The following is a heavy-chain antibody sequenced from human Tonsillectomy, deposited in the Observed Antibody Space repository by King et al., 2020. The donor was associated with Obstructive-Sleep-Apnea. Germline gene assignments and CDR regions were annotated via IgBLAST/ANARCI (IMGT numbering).Heavy chain of an antibody. V-gene: IGHV4-59*08. CDR1: GGSLSSFY. Sequence: VQLQESGPGLVKPSETLSLTCTVSGGSLSSFYWSWIRQPPGKGLEWIGYIYYGGTSDYNPSLKSRVTISVDMSKNQLSLKLTSVTAADTAIYYCARWVWSYYGSEPQNGMDVWGQGTTVIVSS. CDR3: ARWVWSYYGSEPQNGMDV. J-gene: IGHJ6*02. CDR2: IYYGGTS. D-gene: IGHD3-10*01.